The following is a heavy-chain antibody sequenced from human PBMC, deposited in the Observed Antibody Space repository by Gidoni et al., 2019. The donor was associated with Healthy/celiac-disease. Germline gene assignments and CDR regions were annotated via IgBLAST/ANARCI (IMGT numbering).Heavy chain of an antibody. CDR3: AKDFDYGEHGGGFDP. D-gene: IGHD4-17*01. CDR2: ISYDGSNK. V-gene: IGHV3-30*18. Sequence: QVQLVESGGGVVQPGRSLRLSCAASGFTFSSYGMHWVRQAPGKGLEWVAVISYDGSNKYYADSVKGRFTISRDNSKNTLYLQMNSLRAEDTAVYYCAKDFDYGEHGGGFDPWGQGTLVTVSS. CDR1: GFTFSSYG. J-gene: IGHJ5*02.